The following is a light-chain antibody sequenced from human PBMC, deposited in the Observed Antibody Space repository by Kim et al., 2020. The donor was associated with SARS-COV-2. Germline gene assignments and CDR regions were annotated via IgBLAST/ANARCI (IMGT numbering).Light chain of an antibody. CDR1: PTVDSSY. J-gene: IGKJ1*01. CDR3: QHRST. V-gene: IGKV3-20*01. CDR2: RTP. Sequence: TLAIEPGERATLACRASPTVDSSYLAWHQQNPGQAPRLLTYRTPTTATGIPDRCSGSGSGTDFTLTSTSLEQEDFVGNKCQHRSTFGQGTKVESK.